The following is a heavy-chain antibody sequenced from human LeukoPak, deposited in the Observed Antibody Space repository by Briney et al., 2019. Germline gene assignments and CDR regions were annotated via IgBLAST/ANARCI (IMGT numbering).Heavy chain of an antibody. J-gene: IGHJ5*02. D-gene: IGHD3-3*01. CDR3: ARGGYDFWSGYRYNWFDP. CDR1: GGSFSGYY. CDR2: INHSGST. V-gene: IGHV4-34*01. Sequence: SETLSLTCAVYGGSFSGYYWSWIRQPPGKGLEWIGEINHSGSTNYNPSLKSRVTISVDTSKNQFSLKLSSVTAADTAVYYCARGGYDFWSGYRYNWFDPWGQGTPVTVSS.